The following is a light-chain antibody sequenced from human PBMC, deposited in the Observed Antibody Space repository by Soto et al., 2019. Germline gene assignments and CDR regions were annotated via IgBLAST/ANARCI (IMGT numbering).Light chain of an antibody. CDR2: GNS. J-gene: IGLJ2*01. V-gene: IGLV1-40*01. CDR1: SSNIGAGYD. CDR3: RSYDSSLSGYVV. Sequence: QSVLTQPPSVSGAPGQRVTISCTGSSSNIGAGYDVHWYQQLPGTPPKPLISGNSNRPSGVPDRISGSKSGTSASRAITGLQAEDEADYYCRSYDSSLSGYVVFGGGTKVTVL.